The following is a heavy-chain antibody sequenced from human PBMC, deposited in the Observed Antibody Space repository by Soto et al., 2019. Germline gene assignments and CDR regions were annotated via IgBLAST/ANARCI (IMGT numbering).Heavy chain of an antibody. CDR1: GFTFRNYA. CDR2: ISRDGSHK. J-gene: IGHJ4*02. CDR3: ARSRNSAVADSFDF. D-gene: IGHD1-26*01. Sequence: GSLRLSCAASGFTFRNYAIHWVRQAPGKGLEWVAVISRDGSHKYYLDSVKGRFTISRDNSKDTVNLLMNSLRDDDSAMYYCARSRNSAVADSFDFWGQGTLVTVSS. V-gene: IGHV3-30*04.